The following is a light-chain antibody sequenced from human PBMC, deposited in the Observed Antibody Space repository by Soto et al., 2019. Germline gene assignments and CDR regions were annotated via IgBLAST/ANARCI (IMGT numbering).Light chain of an antibody. J-gene: IGKJ1*01. CDR3: QQYNNWPPWT. CDR2: GAS. CDR1: QSVSSS. Sequence: EIVLTQSPATLSLSPGERATLSCRASQSVSSSLAWYQQKLGQAPRLLIYGASTRATGIPARFSGSGSGTDFTLTISSLQSEDFAVYYCQQYNNWPPWTFGQGTKVDIK. V-gene: IGKV3-15*01.